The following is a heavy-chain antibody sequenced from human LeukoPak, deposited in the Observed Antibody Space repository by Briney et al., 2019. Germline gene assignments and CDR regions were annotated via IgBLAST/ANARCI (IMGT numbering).Heavy chain of an antibody. V-gene: IGHV1-69*05. CDR2: IIPIFGTA. J-gene: IGHJ4*02. Sequence: EASVKVSCKASGGTFSSYAISWVRQAPGQGLEWMGGIIPIFGTANYTQKFQGRVTVTRDTSINAAYMELSRLRSDDTAVYYCAREGYGSGSHYTFDYWGQGTLVTVSS. CDR1: GGTFSSYA. CDR3: AREGYGSGSHYTFDY. D-gene: IGHD3-10*01.